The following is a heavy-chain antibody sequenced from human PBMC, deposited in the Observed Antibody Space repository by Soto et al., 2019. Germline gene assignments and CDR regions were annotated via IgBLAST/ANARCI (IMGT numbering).Heavy chain of an antibody. Sequence: PGESLKISCKGSGYSFTSYWIGWVRQMPGKGLEWMGIIYPGDSDTRYSPSFQGQVTISADKSISTAYLPWSSLKAADTAMYYCARRGGGSGWYGGEGDPNVYGMDVWGQGTTVTVSS. J-gene: IGHJ6*02. CDR3: ARRGGGSGWYGGEGDPNVYGMDV. CDR2: IYPGDSDT. V-gene: IGHV5-51*01. D-gene: IGHD6-19*01. CDR1: GYSFTSYW.